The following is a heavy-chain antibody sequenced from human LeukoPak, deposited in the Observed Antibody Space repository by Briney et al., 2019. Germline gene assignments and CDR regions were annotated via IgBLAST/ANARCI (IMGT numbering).Heavy chain of an antibody. CDR1: GGSISSGSYY. J-gene: IGHJ2*01. CDR3: ARGATVTVWYFDL. V-gene: IGHV4-61*02. D-gene: IGHD4-17*01. Sequence: SQTLSLTCTVSGGSISSGSYYWSWIRQPAGKGLELIGRFYTSGSTNYNPSLKSRATISVDTSKNQFSLKLSSVTAADTAVYYCARGATVTVWYFDLWGRGTLVTVSS. CDR2: FYTSGST.